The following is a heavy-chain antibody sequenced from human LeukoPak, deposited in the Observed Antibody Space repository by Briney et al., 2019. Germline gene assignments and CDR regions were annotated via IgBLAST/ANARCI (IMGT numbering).Heavy chain of an antibody. CDR3: ARQSLGYVDY. J-gene: IGHJ4*02. CDR2: TYYRSKWSN. D-gene: IGHD2-15*01. Sequence: SQTLSLTCAISGGSVSNKDAAWNWIRQSPSRGLEWLGRTYYRSKWSNDYAVSVKSRITINPDTSKNQFSLQLRSVTPDDTAVYYCARQSLGYVDYWGQGSRVTVSS. V-gene: IGHV6-1*01. CDR1: GGSVSNKDAA.